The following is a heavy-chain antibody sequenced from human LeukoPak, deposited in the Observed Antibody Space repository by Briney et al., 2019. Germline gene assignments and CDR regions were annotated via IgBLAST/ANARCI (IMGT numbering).Heavy chain of an antibody. CDR2: IKQDGGEK. V-gene: IGHV3-7*01. CDR3: AREDHSNYNY. J-gene: IGHJ4*02. D-gene: IGHD4-11*01. Sequence: GGSQRLSCAASGFTFSSHWMSWDRQAPGKGLEWVANIKQDGGEKFYVDSVKGRFTISRDNAKNSLYLQMNSLRAEDTAVYYCAREDHSNYNYWGQGTLVTVSS. CDR1: GFTFSSHW.